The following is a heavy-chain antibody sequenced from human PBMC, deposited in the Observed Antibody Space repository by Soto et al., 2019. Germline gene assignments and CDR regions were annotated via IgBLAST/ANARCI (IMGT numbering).Heavy chain of an antibody. CDR3: ARDVEGYDYVWGSYRGGCAY. CDR2: ISAYNGNT. Sequence: QVPLVQSGAEVKKPGASVKVSCKASGYTFTSYGISWVRQAPGQGLEWMGWISAYNGNTNYAQKLQGRVTMTTDTSTSTAYMELRSLRSDDTAVYYCARDVEGYDYVWGSYRGGCAYWGRGSLVVV. CDR1: GYTFTSYG. D-gene: IGHD3-16*02. J-gene: IGHJ4*02. V-gene: IGHV1-18*04.